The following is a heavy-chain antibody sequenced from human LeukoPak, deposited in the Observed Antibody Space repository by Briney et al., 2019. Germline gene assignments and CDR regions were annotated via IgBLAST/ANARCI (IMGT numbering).Heavy chain of an antibody. V-gene: IGHV3-30*02. CDR1: GFTFSSYG. Sequence: GGSLRLSCAASGFTFSSYGMHWVRQAPGKGLEWVAFIRYDGSNKYYADSVKGRFTISRDNSKNTLYLQMNSLRAEDTAVYYCARLRQQLVQREYFQHWGQGTLVTVSS. CDR3: ARLRQQLVQREYFQH. CDR2: IRYDGSNK. D-gene: IGHD6-13*01. J-gene: IGHJ1*01.